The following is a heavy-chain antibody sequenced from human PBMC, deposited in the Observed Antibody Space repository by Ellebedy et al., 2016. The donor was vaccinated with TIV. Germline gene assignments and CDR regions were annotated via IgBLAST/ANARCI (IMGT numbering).Heavy chain of an antibody. J-gene: IGHJ4*02. CDR3: AKDVLVGTTPPSLDY. CDR1: GFTFSNYA. D-gene: IGHD1-26*01. CDR2: ISARADDT. Sequence: GESLKISCAASGFTFSNYAMSWVRQAPGKGLEWVSTISARADDTFYADSLKGRFTISRDNSKNTLYLQMNSLSAEDTAVYYCAKDVLVGTTPPSLDYWGQGTLVTVSS. V-gene: IGHV3-23*01.